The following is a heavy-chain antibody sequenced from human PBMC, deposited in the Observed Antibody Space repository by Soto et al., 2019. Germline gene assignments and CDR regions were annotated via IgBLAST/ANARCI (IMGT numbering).Heavy chain of an antibody. CDR3: ARDGVTHWFDP. V-gene: IGHV4-61*01. D-gene: IGHD4-4*01. Sequence: SETLSLTCTVSGGSVSSGSYYWSWIRQPPGKGLEWIGYIYYSGSTNYNSSLKSRVTISVDTSKNQFSLKLSSVTAADTAVYYCARDGVTHWFDPWGQGTLVTVSS. CDR2: IYYSGST. J-gene: IGHJ5*02. CDR1: GGSVSSGSYY.